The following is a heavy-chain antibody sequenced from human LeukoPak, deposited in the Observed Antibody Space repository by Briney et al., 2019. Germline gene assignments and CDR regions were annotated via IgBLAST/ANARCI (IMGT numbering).Heavy chain of an antibody. V-gene: IGHV1-24*01. J-gene: IGHJ1*01. CDR2: FEPEDGET. Sequence: SVKVSCKVSGYTLTELSIHWVRQAPGKGLEWMGGFEPEDGETIYAQRFQGRVTMTEDTSTDTAYMELSSLRSEDAAVYYCATVSYCYDSSGYRGYFQHWGQGTLVTVSS. CDR1: GYTLTELS. D-gene: IGHD3-22*01. CDR3: ATVSYCYDSSGYRGYFQH.